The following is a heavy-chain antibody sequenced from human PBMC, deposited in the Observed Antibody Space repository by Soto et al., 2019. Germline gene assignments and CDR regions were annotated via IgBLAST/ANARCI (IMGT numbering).Heavy chain of an antibody. J-gene: IGHJ3*02. Sequence: QITLKESGPTLVKPTETLTLTCTFSGFSLSARGVVVGWIRQPPGKALEWLAIIYWDDAKRYSPSLKSTFTITQDTSKNQVVLTMTNMDPVDTATYFCAHRPYSGTWHDGYDIWGPGTMVTVSS. D-gene: IGHD1-26*01. CDR2: IYWDDAK. V-gene: IGHV2-5*02. CDR3: AHRPYSGTWHDGYDI. CDR1: GFSLSARGVV.